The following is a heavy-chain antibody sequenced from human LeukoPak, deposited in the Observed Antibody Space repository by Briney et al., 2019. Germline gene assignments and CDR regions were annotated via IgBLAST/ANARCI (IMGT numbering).Heavy chain of an antibody. Sequence: PGGSLRLSCAASGFTFSYYWMSWVRQAPGKGLEWVANINQDGSDKYYVDSVMGRFTISRDNAKNSLYLQMNSLRAEDTAVYYCARADWGSVDYWGQGTLVTVSS. D-gene: IGHD7-27*01. CDR3: ARADWGSVDY. CDR1: GFTFSYYW. J-gene: IGHJ4*02. V-gene: IGHV3-7*01. CDR2: INQDGSDK.